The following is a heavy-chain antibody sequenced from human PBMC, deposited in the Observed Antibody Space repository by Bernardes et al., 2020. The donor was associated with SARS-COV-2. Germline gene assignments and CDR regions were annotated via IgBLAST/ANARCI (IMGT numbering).Heavy chain of an antibody. CDR3: ARGYGGNYYYGMDV. J-gene: IGHJ6*02. Sequence: GGSLRLSCAASGFTFSNYAMHWVRQAPGKGLEWVALISYDGSNKYYADSVKGRFTISRDNSKNTLYLQMNSLRAEDTAVYYCARGYGGNYYYGMDVWGQGTTVTVSS. V-gene: IGHV3-30-3*01. CDR1: GFTFSNYA. D-gene: IGHD4-17*01. CDR2: ISYDGSNK.